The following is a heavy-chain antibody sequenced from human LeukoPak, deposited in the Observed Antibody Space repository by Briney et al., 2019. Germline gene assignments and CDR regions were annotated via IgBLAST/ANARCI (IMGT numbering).Heavy chain of an antibody. CDR3: AREALYCSGGSCYSVRMDV. J-gene: IGHJ6*04. Sequence: ASVKVSCKASGYTFTGYYMHWVRQAPGQGLEWMGWINPNSGGTNYAQKFQGRVTMTRDKSIRTAYMELSSLRSEDTAVYYCAREALYCSGGSCYSVRMDVWGKGTTVTVSS. D-gene: IGHD2-15*01. CDR1: GYTFTGYY. V-gene: IGHV1-2*02. CDR2: INPNSGGT.